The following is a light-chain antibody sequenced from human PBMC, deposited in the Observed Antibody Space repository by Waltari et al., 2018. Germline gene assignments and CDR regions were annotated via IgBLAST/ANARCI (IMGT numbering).Light chain of an antibody. CDR1: QSVGTF. CDR3: QKYVNLPAT. CDR2: DAS. Sequence: SCRASQSVGTFLAWYQKKPGQAPRLLIYDASTRASGIPDRFSGSGSGTDFSLTISRLEPEDFAVYFCQKYVNLPATFGQGTKVEIQ. V-gene: IGKV3-20*01. J-gene: IGKJ1*01.